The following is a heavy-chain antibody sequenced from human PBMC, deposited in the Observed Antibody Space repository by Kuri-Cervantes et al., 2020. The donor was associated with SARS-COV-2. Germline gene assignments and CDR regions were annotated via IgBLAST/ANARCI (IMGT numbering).Heavy chain of an antibody. D-gene: IGHD3-22*01. CDR2: IYYSGST. J-gene: IGHJ4*02. V-gene: IGHV4-59*08. Sequence: ESLKISCTVSGGSISSYYWSWIRQPPGKGLEWIGYIYYSGSTNYNPSLKSRVTISVDTSKNQFSLKLSSVTAADTAVYYCARHDAFYDRSGYAPIDVWGQGILVTVSS. CDR1: GGSISSYY. CDR3: ARHDAFYDRSGYAPIDV.